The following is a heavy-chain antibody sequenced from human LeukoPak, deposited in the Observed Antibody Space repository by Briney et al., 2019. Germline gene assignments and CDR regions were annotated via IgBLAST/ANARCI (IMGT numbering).Heavy chain of an antibody. CDR1: GFTFSSYV. J-gene: IGHJ4*02. V-gene: IGHV3-23*01. D-gene: IGHD6-19*01. CDR3: ANFAGGWTPRNY. CDR2: ISGSGGST. Sequence: GGSLRLSCAASGFTFSSYVMSWVRQAPGKGLEWVSAISGSGGSTSYADSVKGRFTISRDNSKNTLYLQMNSLRAEDTAVYYCANFAGGWTPRNYWGQGTLVTVSS.